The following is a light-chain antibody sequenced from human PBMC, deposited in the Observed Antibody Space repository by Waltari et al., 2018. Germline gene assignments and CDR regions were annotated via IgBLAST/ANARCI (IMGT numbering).Light chain of an antibody. CDR2: KAS. J-gene: IGKJ1*01. CDR3: QQYSTNPWT. CDR1: QSINSW. Sequence: DIQMTHAPSTLSASVGDRVNFTCRASQSINSWLAWYQQKPGIAPKLLIYKASSLESGVPSRFSGSGSWTEFTLTISSLQPDDLATYYCQQYSTNPWTFGQGTKVEIK. V-gene: IGKV1-5*03.